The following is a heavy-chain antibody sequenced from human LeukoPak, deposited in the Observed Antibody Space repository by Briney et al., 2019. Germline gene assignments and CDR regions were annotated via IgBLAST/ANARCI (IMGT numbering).Heavy chain of an antibody. D-gene: IGHD3-16*01. Sequence: GGSLRLSCAASGFTFSSYSMNWVRQAPGKGLEWVSSISSSSSYIYYADSVKGRFTISRDNAKNSLYLQMNSLRAEDTAVYYCAKHGRGDYPIHFDYWGQGTLVTVSS. J-gene: IGHJ4*02. CDR3: AKHGRGDYPIHFDY. V-gene: IGHV3-21*01. CDR2: ISSSSSYI. CDR1: GFTFSSYS.